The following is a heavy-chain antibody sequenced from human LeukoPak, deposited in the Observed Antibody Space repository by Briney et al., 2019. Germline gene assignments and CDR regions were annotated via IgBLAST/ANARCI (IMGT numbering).Heavy chain of an antibody. CDR2: VIPIFGTA. CDR3: ATQMSSSPGY. V-gene: IGHV1-69*05. D-gene: IGHD6-6*01. J-gene: IGHJ4*02. Sequence: SVKVSCKASGGTFSSYAISWVRQAPGQGLEWMGRVIPIFGTANYAQKFQGRVTITTDESTSAAYMELSSLRSEDTAVYYCATQMSSSPGYWGQGTLVTVSS. CDR1: GGTFSSYA.